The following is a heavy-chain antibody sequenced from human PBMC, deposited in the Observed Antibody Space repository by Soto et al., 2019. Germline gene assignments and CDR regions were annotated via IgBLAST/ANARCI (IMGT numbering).Heavy chain of an antibody. CDR2: IHDSEKT. J-gene: IGHJ4*02. CDR3: ARHRIPMLVVGHHFDY. CDR1: GDSISSGSYY. V-gene: IGHV4-39*01. Sequence: SETLSLTCTVSGDSISSGSYYWGWIRQPPGKGLEWIGSIHDSEKTYYNPSLKSRVTISVDTSKTQFSLKLRSVTAADTAVYYCARHRIPMLVVGHHFDYWGQGTLVTVSS. D-gene: IGHD3-22*01.